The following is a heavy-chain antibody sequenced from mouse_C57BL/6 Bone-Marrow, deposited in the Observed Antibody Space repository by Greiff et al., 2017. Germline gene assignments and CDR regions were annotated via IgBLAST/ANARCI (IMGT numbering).Heavy chain of an antibody. D-gene: IGHD2-4*01. CDR2: IDPANGNT. CDR3: VLKEGYYDSVPFAY. V-gene: IGHV14-3*01. J-gene: IGHJ3*01. CDR1: GFNIKNTY. Sequence: EVQLVESVAELVRPGASVKLSCTASGFNIKNTYMPWVKQRPEQGLEWIGRIDPANGNTKYAPKFQGKATITADTSSNTAYMQLSSLTSEDTAIYYCVLKEGYYDSVPFAYWGQGTLVTVSA.